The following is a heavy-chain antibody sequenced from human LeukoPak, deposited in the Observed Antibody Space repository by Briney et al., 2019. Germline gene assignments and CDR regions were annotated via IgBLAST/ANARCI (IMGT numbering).Heavy chain of an antibody. Sequence: GRSLRLSCAASGFTFSNYAMHWVRQAPGKGLEWVAVISYDGSNKYYADSVKGRFTISRDNSKNTLYLQMNSLRAEDTAVYYCAKDPGEGDYWGQGTLVTVSS. J-gene: IGHJ4*02. CDR3: AKDPGEGDY. CDR1: GFTFSNYA. D-gene: IGHD2-21*01. CDR2: ISYDGSNK. V-gene: IGHV3-30*04.